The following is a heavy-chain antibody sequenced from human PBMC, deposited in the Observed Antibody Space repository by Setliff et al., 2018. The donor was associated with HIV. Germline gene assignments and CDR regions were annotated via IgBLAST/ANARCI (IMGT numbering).Heavy chain of an antibody. CDR2: INPNSSDT. V-gene: IGHV1-2*02. J-gene: IGHJ4*02. Sequence: ASVKVSCKASGYTFTDYYIHWVRQAPGQGLEWMGWINPNSSDTNYAQKFQGRVTITRDTSISTAYMDLSRLRSDDTAVYYCARRVPPIPSGDLDYWGQGTLVTVSS. D-gene: IGHD4-17*01. CDR1: GYTFTDYY. CDR3: ARRVPPIPSGDLDY.